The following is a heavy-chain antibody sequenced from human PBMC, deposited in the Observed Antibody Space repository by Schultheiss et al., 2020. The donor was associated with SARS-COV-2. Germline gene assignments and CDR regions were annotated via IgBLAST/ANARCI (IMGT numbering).Heavy chain of an antibody. V-gene: IGHV5-51*01. CDR1: GYSFTSYW. CDR3: ARDGPGYDILTGFPRGGMDV. Sequence: GGSLRLSCKGSGYSFTSYWIAWVRQMPGKGLEWMGIIYPGDSDTRYSPSFQGQVTISADKSINTAFLQWSSLTASDTAVYYCARDGPGYDILTGFPRGGMDVWGQGTTVTVSS. J-gene: IGHJ6*02. D-gene: IGHD3-9*01. CDR2: IYPGDSDT.